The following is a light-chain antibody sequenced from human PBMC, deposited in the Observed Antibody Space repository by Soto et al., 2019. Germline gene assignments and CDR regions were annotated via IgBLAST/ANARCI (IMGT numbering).Light chain of an antibody. CDR1: SSGVGSYNL. V-gene: IGLV2-23*01. Sequence: QSVLTQPASVSGSPGQSITISCTGTSSGVGSYNLVSWFQQHPGKAPKLIIYEGNKRPSGVSNRFSGSKSGNTASLTISGLQAEDEADYYCCSYAGRSTWVFGGGTKVTVL. CDR3: CSYAGRSTWV. J-gene: IGLJ3*02. CDR2: EGN.